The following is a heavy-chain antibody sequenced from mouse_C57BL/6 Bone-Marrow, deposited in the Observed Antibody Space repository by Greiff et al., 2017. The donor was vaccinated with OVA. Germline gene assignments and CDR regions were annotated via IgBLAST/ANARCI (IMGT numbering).Heavy chain of an antibody. CDR3: ARRGVTLYYYAMDY. CDR2: IDPSDSET. V-gene: IGHV1-52*01. D-gene: IGHD2-1*01. CDR1: GYTFTSYW. Sequence: QVQLQQPGAELVRPGSSVKLSCKASGYTFTSYWMHWVKQRPIQGLEWIGNIDPSDSETHYNQKFKDKATLTVDTSSSTAYMQLSSLTSEDSAVYYCARRGVTLYYYAMDYWGQGTSVTVSS. J-gene: IGHJ4*01.